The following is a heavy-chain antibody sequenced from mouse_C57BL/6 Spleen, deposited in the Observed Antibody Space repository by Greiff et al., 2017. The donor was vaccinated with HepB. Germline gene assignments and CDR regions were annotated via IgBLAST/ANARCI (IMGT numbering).Heavy chain of an antibody. J-gene: IGHJ4*01. CDR3: ARGYDAYYAMDY. CDR2: IDPSDSYT. D-gene: IGHD2-2*01. Sequence: VQLQQPGAELVKPGASVKLSCKASGYTFTSYWMQWVKQRPGQGLEWIGEIDPSDSYTNYNQKFKGKATLTVDTSSSTAYMQLSSLTSEDSAVYYCARGYDAYYAMDYWGQGTSVTVSS. V-gene: IGHV1-50*01. CDR1: GYTFTSYW.